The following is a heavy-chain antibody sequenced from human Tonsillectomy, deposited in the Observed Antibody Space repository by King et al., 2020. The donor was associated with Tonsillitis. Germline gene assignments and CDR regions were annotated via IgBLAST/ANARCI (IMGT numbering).Heavy chain of an antibody. CDR3: ARAPGTLDAFDI. Sequence: EVQLVESGGGLVQPGGSLRLSCAASGFTFSSYWMHWVRQAPGKGLVWVSRINSDGSSTSYADSVKSRFTISRDNAKNTLYLQMNSLRAEDTAVYYCARAPGTLDAFDIWGQGTMVTVSS. CDR1: GFTFSSYW. D-gene: IGHD1-1*01. J-gene: IGHJ3*02. V-gene: IGHV3-74*01. CDR2: INSDGSST.